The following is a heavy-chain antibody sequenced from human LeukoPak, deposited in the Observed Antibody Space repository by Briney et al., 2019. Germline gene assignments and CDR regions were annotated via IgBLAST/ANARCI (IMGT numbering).Heavy chain of an antibody. CDR3: ARHQSYRSGSPIGY. J-gene: IGHJ4*02. CDR1: GGSISSSSYY. Sequence: PSETLSLTCTVSGGSISSSSYYWGWIRQPPGKGLEWIGSIYYSGSTYYNPSLKSRVTISVDTSKNQFSLKLSSVTAADTAVYYCARHQSYRSGSPIGYWGQGTLVTVSS. D-gene: IGHD1-26*01. CDR2: IYYSGST. V-gene: IGHV4-39*01.